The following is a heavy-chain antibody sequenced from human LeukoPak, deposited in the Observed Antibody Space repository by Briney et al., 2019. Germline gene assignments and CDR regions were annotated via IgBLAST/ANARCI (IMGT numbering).Heavy chain of an antibody. CDR3: ARVAGYYYEGHFDF. CDR1: GSTFTVYY. J-gene: IGHJ4*02. CDR2: INPNSGGR. D-gene: IGHD3-22*01. Sequence: ASVKVSCKSSGSTFTVYYRHWVRQAPGQGPGWMGWINPNSGGRNYAQNSQGRVTMTRATSISTAYIELSRLRSDDTAVYYCARVAGYYYEGHFDFWGQGPLVTVSS. V-gene: IGHV1-2*02.